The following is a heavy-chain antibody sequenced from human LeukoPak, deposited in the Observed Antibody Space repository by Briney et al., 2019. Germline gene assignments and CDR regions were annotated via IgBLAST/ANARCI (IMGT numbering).Heavy chain of an antibody. J-gene: IGHJ4*02. CDR1: GYTFTSYD. CDR2: ITPYNGNT. Sequence: ASVKVSCKASGYTFTSYDFTWVRQTPGQGLEWMGWITPYNGNTNYAQKLQGRVTMTTDTSTSTAYMELRSLRSDDTAVYYCARDSDYSGYDWFVYWGQGTLVTVSS. D-gene: IGHD5-12*01. CDR3: ARDSDYSGYDWFVY. V-gene: IGHV1-18*01.